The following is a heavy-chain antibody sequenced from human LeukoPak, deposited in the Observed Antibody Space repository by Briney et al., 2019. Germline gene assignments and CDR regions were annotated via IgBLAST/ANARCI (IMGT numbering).Heavy chain of an antibody. CDR2: IYYRGTT. J-gene: IGHJ5*02. V-gene: IGHV4-59*01. Sequence: ASETLSLTCAVYGGSFSGYYWSWIRQPPGKGLEWIGYIYYRGTTNYNPSLKSRVTMVVDTSKNQFSLKLSSVTAADTAVYYCTGNLGHCSSTDCYPYFDPWGQGTLVTVSS. CDR3: TGNLGHCSSTDCYPYFDP. CDR1: GGSFSGYY. D-gene: IGHD2-2*01.